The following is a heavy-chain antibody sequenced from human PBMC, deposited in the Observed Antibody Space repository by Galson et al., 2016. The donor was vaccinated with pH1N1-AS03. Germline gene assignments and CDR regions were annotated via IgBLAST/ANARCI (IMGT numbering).Heavy chain of an antibody. CDR1: QYIFDNYW. Sequence: QSGAEVKKPGESLRISCEASQYIFDNYWIAWVRQVPGKGLQWMGIIFPGDSDTRYSPTFQGQVTISADRSVNTAYLQWSSLKASDTATYYCARHGSTSILSYHFDLWGQGTLFTISS. D-gene: IGHD6-6*01. CDR3: ARHGSTSILSYHFDL. CDR2: IFPGDSDT. V-gene: IGHV5-51*01. J-gene: IGHJ4*02.